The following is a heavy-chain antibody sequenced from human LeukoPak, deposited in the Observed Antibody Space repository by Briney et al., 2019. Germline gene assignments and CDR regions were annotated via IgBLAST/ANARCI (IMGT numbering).Heavy chain of an antibody. J-gene: IGHJ4*02. Sequence: SVKVSCKASGGTFSSYAISWVRQAPGQGLEWMGGIIPIFGTANYAQKFQGRVTITADESTSTAYMELSSLRAEDTAVYYCVRENDSGWSGPFDYWGQGTLVTVSS. D-gene: IGHD6-19*01. V-gene: IGHV1-69*13. CDR1: GGTFSSYA. CDR2: IIPIFGTA. CDR3: VRENDSGWSGPFDY.